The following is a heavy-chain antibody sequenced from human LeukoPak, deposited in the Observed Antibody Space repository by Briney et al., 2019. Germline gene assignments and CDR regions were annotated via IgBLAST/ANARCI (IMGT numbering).Heavy chain of an antibody. J-gene: IGHJ4*02. D-gene: IGHD2-2*01. Sequence: PGGSLRLSCVVSGLTFSDAWMNWVRQAPGKGLEWVGRIKSKTNGGTTEYAAPVKGRFAISRDDSRNTLYLQMNSLKTEDTAVYYCATGGIVVVPTAPWAGFDYWGQGTLVTVSS. CDR3: ATGGIVVVPTAPWAGFDY. CDR2: IKSKTNGGTT. CDR1: GLTFSDAW. V-gene: IGHV3-15*01.